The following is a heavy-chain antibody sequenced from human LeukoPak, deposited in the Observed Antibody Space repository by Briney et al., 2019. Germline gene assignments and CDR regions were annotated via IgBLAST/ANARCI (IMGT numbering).Heavy chain of an antibody. J-gene: IGHJ4*02. CDR1: GFTFSSYA. CDR3: AKAGPRIQLWTHFDY. CDR2: ISGSGGST. D-gene: IGHD5-18*01. V-gene: IGHV3-23*01. Sequence: PGGALRLSCAASGFTFSSYAMSWVRQAPGKGLEWVSAISGSGGSTYYADSVKGRFTISRDNSKNTLYLQMNSLRAEDTAVYYCAKAGPRIQLWTHFDYWGQGTLVTVSS.